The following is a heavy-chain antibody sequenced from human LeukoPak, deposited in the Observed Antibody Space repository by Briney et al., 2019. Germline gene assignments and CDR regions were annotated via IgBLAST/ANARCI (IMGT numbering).Heavy chain of an antibody. CDR1: GGSFSGYY. V-gene: IGHV4-34*01. CDR3: ARFVDDRSSAY. D-gene: IGHD6-6*01. J-gene: IGHJ4*02. Sequence: KPSETLSLTCAVYGGSFSGYYWSWVRQPPGKGLEWIGEINHSGSTNYNPSLKSRVTISVDTSKNQFSLKLSSVTAADTAVYYGARFVDDRSSAYWGQGTLVTVSS. CDR2: INHSGST.